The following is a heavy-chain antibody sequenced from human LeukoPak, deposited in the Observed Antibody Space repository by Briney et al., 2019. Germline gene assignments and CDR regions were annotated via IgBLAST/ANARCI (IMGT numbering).Heavy chain of an antibody. Sequence: ASVRVSRKASGYTFTGYYMHWVRQAPGQGLEWMGWVNPNSGGTNYAQKFQGRVTMTRDTSISTAYMELSRLRSDDTAVYYCARGAGAAMVTPDYWGQGTLVTVSS. J-gene: IGHJ4*02. CDR3: ARGAGAAMVTPDY. D-gene: IGHD5-18*01. CDR2: VNPNSGGT. V-gene: IGHV1-2*02. CDR1: GYTFTGYY.